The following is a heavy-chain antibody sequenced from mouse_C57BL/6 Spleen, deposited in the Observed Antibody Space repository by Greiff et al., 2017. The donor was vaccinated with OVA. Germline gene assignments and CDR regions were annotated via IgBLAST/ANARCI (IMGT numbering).Heavy chain of an antibody. CDR1: GYTFTSYW. CDR2: IHPNSCST. V-gene: IGHV1-64*01. Sequence: QVQLQQPGAELVKPGASVKLSCKASGYTFTSYWMHWVKQRPGQGLEWIGMIHPNSCSTNYNEKFKSKATLTVDKSSSTAYMQLSSLTSEDSAVYYCASYYGSSTGYAMDYWGQGTSVTVSS. D-gene: IGHD1-1*01. CDR3: ASYYGSSTGYAMDY. J-gene: IGHJ4*01.